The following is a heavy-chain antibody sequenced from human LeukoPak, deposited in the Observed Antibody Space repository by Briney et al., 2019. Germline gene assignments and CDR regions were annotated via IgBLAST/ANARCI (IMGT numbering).Heavy chain of an antibody. D-gene: IGHD6-19*01. Sequence: ASVKVSCKASGYTFTSYGISWVRQAPGQGLEWMGWVNPHSGNTDYAQKFQGRITMTRNTSISTAYMELTSLRSEDTAIYYCARMVRYSSGWLQYYSDYWGQGTLVTVSS. V-gene: IGHV1-8*02. J-gene: IGHJ4*02. CDR3: ARMVRYSSGWLQYYSDY. CDR2: VNPHSGNT. CDR1: GYTFTSYG.